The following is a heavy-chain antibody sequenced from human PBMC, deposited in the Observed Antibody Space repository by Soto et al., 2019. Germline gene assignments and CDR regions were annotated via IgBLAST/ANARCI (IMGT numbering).Heavy chain of an antibody. CDR3: ARHHSSTWYPLGAFDI. CDR2: ISAYNGNT. J-gene: IGHJ3*02. V-gene: IGHV1-18*01. D-gene: IGHD6-13*01. CDR1: GYTFTSYG. Sequence: QVQLVQSGAEVKKPGASVKVSCKASGYTFTSYGISWVRQAPGQGLEWMGWISAYNGNTNYAQKLQGRVTMTTDTSTSSAYMELRSLRSDDTAVYYCARHHSSTWYPLGAFDIWGQGTMVTVSS.